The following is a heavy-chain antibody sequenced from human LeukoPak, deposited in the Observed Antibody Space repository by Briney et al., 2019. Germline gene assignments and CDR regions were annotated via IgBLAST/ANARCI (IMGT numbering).Heavy chain of an antibody. CDR3: AREGGYCSGGSCFSWYFDY. V-gene: IGHV4-59*01. D-gene: IGHD2-15*01. CDR1: GGSISSYY. J-gene: IGHJ4*02. CDR2: TYYSGST. Sequence: SETLSLTCTVSGGSISSYYWSWIRQPPGKGLEWIGYTYYSGSTNYNPSLKSRVTISVDTSKNQFSLKLSSVTAADTAVYYCAREGGYCSGGSCFSWYFDYWGQGTLVTVSS.